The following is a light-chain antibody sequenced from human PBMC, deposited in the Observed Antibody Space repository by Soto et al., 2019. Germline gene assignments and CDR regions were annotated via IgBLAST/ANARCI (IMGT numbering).Light chain of an antibody. Sequence: QSALTQPASVSGSPGQSIAISCTGTRSDVGAYNYVSWYQQHPGKAPKLMISEVTNRPSGVSDRFSGSKSGNTASLTSSGLQAEDEADYYCCSYAGSYREVFGGGTKLTVL. CDR2: EVT. V-gene: IGLV2-14*01. CDR3: CSYAGSYREV. CDR1: RSDVGAYNY. J-gene: IGLJ2*01.